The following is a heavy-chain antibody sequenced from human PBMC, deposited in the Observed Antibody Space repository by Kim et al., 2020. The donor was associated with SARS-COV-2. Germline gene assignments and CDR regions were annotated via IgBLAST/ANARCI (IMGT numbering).Heavy chain of an antibody. CDR2: ISSTGTYI. Sequence: GGSLRLSCAASGFTFSGYDMNWVRQAPGKGLEWVSSISSTGTYIYYADSVKGRFTISRDNAKNSLYLQMNSLSAEDTAVYYCARDFWSRGAIQVRWGQGTLVTVSS. D-gene: IGHD5-18*01. CDR1: GFTFSGYD. J-gene: IGHJ4*01. CDR3: ARDFWSRGAIQVR. V-gene: IGHV3-21*06.